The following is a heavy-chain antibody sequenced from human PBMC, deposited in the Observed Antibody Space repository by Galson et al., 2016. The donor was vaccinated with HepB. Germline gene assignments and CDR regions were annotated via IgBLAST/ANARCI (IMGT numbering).Heavy chain of an antibody. CDR3: ARAVEYYTFWSRLYGMDD. CDR2: TYYRLKWNN. Sequence: CAISGDSVSSSRAAWNWIRQSPSRGLEWLGRTYYRLKWNNDYAVSVKSRIIINPDTSKNQFSLQLKSVTPEDTAVYYCARAVEYYTFWSRLYGMDDWGQGTTVIVSS. V-gene: IGHV6-1*01. D-gene: IGHD3-3*01. J-gene: IGHJ6*02. CDR1: GDSVSSSRAA.